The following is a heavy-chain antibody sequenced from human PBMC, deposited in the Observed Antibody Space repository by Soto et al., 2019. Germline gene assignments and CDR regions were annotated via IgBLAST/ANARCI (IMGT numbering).Heavy chain of an antibody. CDR3: ARVSLTMIGFPFGVY. Sequence: ASVKVSCKTSGYTFTSYGISWVREAPGQGLEWMGWINTYSGNTNYAQKVQGRVTMTTDTSTGTAYMELRSLSADDTAVYYCARVSLTMIGFPFGVYWGQGTLITVSS. CDR1: GYTFTSYG. V-gene: IGHV1-18*04. CDR2: INTYSGNT. J-gene: IGHJ4*02. D-gene: IGHD3-22*01.